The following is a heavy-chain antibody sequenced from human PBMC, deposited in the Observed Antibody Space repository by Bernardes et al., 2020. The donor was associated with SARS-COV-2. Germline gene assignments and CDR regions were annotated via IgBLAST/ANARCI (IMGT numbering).Heavy chain of an antibody. CDR2: IYPGDSDT. Sequence: GESLKISCKGSGYSFTSYWIGWVRQMPGKGLEWMGIIYPGDSDTRYSPSFQGQVTISADKSISTAYLQWSSLKASDTAMYYCARLAYNWHGSYYYYYGMDVWGQGTTVTVSS. D-gene: IGHD1-20*01. J-gene: IGHJ6*02. CDR1: GYSFTSYW. V-gene: IGHV5-51*01. CDR3: ARLAYNWHGSYYYYYGMDV.